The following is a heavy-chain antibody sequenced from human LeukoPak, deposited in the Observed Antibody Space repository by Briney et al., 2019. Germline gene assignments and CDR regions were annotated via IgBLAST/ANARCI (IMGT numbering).Heavy chain of an antibody. J-gene: IGHJ4*02. CDR1: GGSISSSSYY. CDR3: ARKNYDYVWGSYRHGYFDY. D-gene: IGHD3-16*02. Sequence: PSETLSLTCTVSGGSISSSSYYWGWIRQPPGKGLEWIGSIYHSGSTYYNPSLKSRVTISVDTSKNQFSLKLSSVTAADTAVYYCARKNYDYVWGSYRHGYFDYWGQGTLVTVSS. V-gene: IGHV4-39*07. CDR2: IYHSGST.